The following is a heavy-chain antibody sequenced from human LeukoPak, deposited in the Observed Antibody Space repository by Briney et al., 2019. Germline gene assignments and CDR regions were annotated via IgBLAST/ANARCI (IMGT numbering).Heavy chain of an antibody. CDR3: ARGSCSSTSCYPLNYYYYYMDV. CDR1: GFTFDDYA. CDR2: ISWNSGSI. Sequence: PGGSLRLSCAASGFTFDDYAMHWVRQAPGKGLEWVSGISWNSGSIGYADSVKGRFTISRDNAKNSLYLQMNSLRAEDTAVYYCARGSCSSTSCYPLNYYYYYMDVWGKGTTVTVSS. V-gene: IGHV3-9*01. D-gene: IGHD2-2*01. J-gene: IGHJ6*03.